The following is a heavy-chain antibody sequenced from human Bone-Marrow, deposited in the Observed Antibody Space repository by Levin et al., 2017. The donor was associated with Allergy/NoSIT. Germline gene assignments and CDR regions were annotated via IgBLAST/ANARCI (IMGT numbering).Heavy chain of an antibody. D-gene: IGHD3-3*01. Sequence: LSLTCAASGFQFEDYAMHWVRRPPGKGLEWVSSLSWNRGRIAYADFVKGRFTISRDIANKSLYLQMNSLRPEDTAIYYCAKSPYSTSSFFDFWGQGTQVTVSS. J-gene: IGHJ4*02. V-gene: IGHV3-9*01. CDR3: AKSPYSTSSFFDF. CDR2: LSWNRGRI. CDR1: GFQFEDYA.